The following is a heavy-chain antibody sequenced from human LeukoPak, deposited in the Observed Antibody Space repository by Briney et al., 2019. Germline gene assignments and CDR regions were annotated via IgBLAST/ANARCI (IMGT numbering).Heavy chain of an antibody. CDR2: ISGDGGRT. D-gene: IGHD5/OR15-5a*01. CDR1: GFIFSDYN. CDR3: AKDVSGSIDS. J-gene: IGHJ4*02. V-gene: IGHV3-43*02. Sequence: GGSLRLSCAASGFIFSDYNMHWVRQVPGKGLEWVSIISGDGGRTSYADSVKGRVTISRDNSKNSLYLQMNSLRTEDTAFYYCAKDVSGSIDSWGQGTLATVSS.